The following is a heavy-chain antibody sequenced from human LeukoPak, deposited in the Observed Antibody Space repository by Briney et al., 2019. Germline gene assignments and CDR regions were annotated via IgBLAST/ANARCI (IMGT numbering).Heavy chain of an antibody. J-gene: IGHJ4*02. CDR1: GGSISGGGSY. Sequence: PPGTLSLSCADPGGSISGGGSYWNWIRQHPGKGLESIGHIYDGGSTYYNLSLKRRVTTSLNTSTNHFSYTLSSVNPADTAVYYCARHSPLRCSGGICYPTDYWGQGALVTVSS. V-gene: IGHV4-39*01. D-gene: IGHD2-15*01. CDR3: ARHSPLRCSGGICYPTDY. CDR2: IYDGGST.